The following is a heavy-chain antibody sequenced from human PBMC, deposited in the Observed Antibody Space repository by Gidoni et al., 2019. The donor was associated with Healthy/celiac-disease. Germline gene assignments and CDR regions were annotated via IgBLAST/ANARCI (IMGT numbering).Heavy chain of an antibody. CDR3: ARELLDCWSGSQCWVDV. Sequence: QVQLQESGPVLVTPSETMSLTCPVSGGSVGSVSYYWSWSRQPTGKVLELICYIYHSGSTNYNPSLKSPVTISVDTSKNQFSLKLSSVTAADTAVYYCARELLDCWSGSQCWVDVWGKGTTVTVSS. CDR1: GGSVGSVSYY. CDR2: IYHSGST. D-gene: IGHD3-3*01. V-gene: IGHV4-61*10. J-gene: IGHJ6*03.